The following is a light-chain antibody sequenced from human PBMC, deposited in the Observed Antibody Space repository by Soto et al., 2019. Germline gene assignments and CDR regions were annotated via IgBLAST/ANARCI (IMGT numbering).Light chain of an antibody. J-gene: IGLJ2*01. Sequence: QSVLTQPASVSGSPGQSITISCTGSSSDVGGYDYVSWYQQHPGKAPKLMIYEVSNRPSGVSNRFSGSKSGNTASLTISGLQAEDEADYYCCSYTGSLTLLFGGGTQLTFL. CDR1: SSDVGGYDY. CDR2: EVS. CDR3: CSYTGSLTLL. V-gene: IGLV2-14*01.